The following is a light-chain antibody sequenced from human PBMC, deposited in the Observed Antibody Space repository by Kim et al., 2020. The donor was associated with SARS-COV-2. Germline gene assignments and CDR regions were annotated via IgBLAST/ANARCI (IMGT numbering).Light chain of an antibody. CDR1: QDVLSSSTNRDY. CDR2: SAS. J-gene: IGKJ1*01. V-gene: IGKV4-1*01. Sequence: ATINCKSSQDVLSSSTNRDYLSWYQQKPRQPPKLLIFSASTRASGVPARFSGSGSETDFTLTISSLQSEDVSVYYCQQYYTTPLTFGQGTKVDIK. CDR3: QQYYTTPLT.